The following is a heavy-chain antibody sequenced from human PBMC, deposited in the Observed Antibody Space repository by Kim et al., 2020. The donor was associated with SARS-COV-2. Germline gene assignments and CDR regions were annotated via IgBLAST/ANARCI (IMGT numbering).Heavy chain of an antibody. J-gene: IGHJ4*02. D-gene: IGHD3-10*01. V-gene: IGHV3-23*01. CDR3: AKRSGDITGHFDS. Sequence: YADSVKGRFTISRDDSKNTLYLQMNTLRAGDTAVYYCAKRSGDITGHFDSWGQGTMVTVSS.